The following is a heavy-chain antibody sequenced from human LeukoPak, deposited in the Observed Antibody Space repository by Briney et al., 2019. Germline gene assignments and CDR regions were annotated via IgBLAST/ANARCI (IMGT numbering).Heavy chain of an antibody. D-gene: IGHD1-14*01. Sequence: ASVKVSCKASGGTFNSRSIIWVRQAPGQGLEWMGGIIPIFGTANYAQKFQGRVTITADESTSTAYMELSSLRSEDTAVYYCARVRNQNRFDPWGQGTLVTVSS. CDR3: ARVRNQNRFDP. J-gene: IGHJ5*02. CDR1: GGTFNSRS. V-gene: IGHV1-69*13. CDR2: IIPIFGTA.